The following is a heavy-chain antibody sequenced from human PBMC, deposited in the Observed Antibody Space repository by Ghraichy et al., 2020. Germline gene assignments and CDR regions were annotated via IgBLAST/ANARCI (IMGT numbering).Heavy chain of an antibody. CDR2: MNPNSGDT. V-gene: IGHV1-8*02. CDR1: GYTFTSYY. D-gene: IGHD6-19*01. Sequence: ASVKVSCKASGYTFTSYYMHWVRQAPGQGLEWMGWMNPNSGDTGLAQRFRGRFIMTRNTSTNTAYMELSSLTSEDTAIYSCARDKSGWHEFDYWGQGTLVTVSS. CDR3: ARDKSGWHEFDY. J-gene: IGHJ4*02.